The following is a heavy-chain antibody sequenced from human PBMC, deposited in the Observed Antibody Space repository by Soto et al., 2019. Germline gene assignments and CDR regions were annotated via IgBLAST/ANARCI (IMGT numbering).Heavy chain of an antibody. CDR3: ARSRSSSYYDFWSGYPSIGGLDY. Sequence: PSETLSLTCTVSGGSISSSSYYWGWIRQPPGKGLEWIGSIYYSGSTYYNPSLKSRVTISVDTSKNQFSLKLSSVTAADTAVYYCARSRSSSYYDFWSGYPSIGGLDYWGQGTLVTVSS. J-gene: IGHJ4*02. D-gene: IGHD3-3*01. CDR1: GGSISSSSYY. V-gene: IGHV4-39*01. CDR2: IYYSGST.